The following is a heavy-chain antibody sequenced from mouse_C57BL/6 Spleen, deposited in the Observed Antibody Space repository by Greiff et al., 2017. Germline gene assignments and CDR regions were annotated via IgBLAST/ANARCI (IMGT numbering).Heavy chain of an antibody. J-gene: IGHJ2*01. D-gene: IGHD2-4*01. Sequence: EVKLMESGPGLVKPSQSLSLTCSVTGYSITSGYYWNWIRQFPGNKLEWMGYISYDGSNNYNPSLKNRISITRDTSKNQFFLKLNSVTTEDIATYYCARDNDYHFDYWGQGTTLTVSS. CDR3: ARDNDYHFDY. V-gene: IGHV3-6*01. CDR2: ISYDGSN. CDR1: GYSITSGYY.